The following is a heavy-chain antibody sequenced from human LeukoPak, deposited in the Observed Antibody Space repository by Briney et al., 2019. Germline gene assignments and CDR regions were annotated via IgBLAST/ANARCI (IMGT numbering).Heavy chain of an antibody. CDR1: GFTFSSYG. Sequence: PGGSLRLSCAASGFTFSSYGMHWVRQAPGKGLEWVAVIWYDGSNKYYADSVEGRFTISRDNSKNTLYLQMNSLRAEDTAVYYCAREAVILTGYYLANWFDPWGQGTLVTVSS. CDR2: IWYDGSNK. V-gene: IGHV3-33*01. D-gene: IGHD3-9*01. J-gene: IGHJ5*02. CDR3: AREAVILTGYYLANWFDP.